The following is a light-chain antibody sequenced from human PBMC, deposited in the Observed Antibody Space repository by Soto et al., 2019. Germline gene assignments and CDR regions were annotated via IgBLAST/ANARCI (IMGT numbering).Light chain of an antibody. V-gene: IGKV1-5*03. CDR2: KAS. Sequence: DIHMTQSPSTGSVWVLGRGRSGFLASHTISSWLAWYQQKPGKAPKPLIYKASSLESGVPSRFSGSGSGTEFTLTIGSLQPDDFATYYCQQYYGYPWTFAQGTKVDIK. J-gene: IGKJ1*01. CDR1: HTISSW. CDR3: QQYYGYPWT.